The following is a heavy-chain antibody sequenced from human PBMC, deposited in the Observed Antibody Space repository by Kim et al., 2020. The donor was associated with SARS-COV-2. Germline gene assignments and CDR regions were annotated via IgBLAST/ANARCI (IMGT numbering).Heavy chain of an antibody. Sequence: GGSLRLSCAASGFTFSSYGMHWVRQAPGKGLEWVAVIWYDGSNKYYADSVKGRFTISRDNSKNTLYLQMNSLRAEDTAVYYCARGDRYYYGSGSYLGYYGMDVWGQGTTVTVSS. V-gene: IGHV3-33*01. CDR1: GFTFSSYG. D-gene: IGHD3-10*01. CDR3: ARGDRYYYGSGSYLGYYGMDV. J-gene: IGHJ6*02. CDR2: IWYDGSNK.